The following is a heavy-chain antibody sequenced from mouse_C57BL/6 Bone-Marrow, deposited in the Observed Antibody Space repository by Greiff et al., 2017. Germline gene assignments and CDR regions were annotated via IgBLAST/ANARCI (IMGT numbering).Heavy chain of an antibody. CDR2: IWSGGST. Sequence: QVQLQQSGPGLVQPSPSLSITCTVSGFSLTSYGVHWVRQSPGKGLEWLGVIWSGGSTDYNAAFISRLSTSKDNSKSQVFYKMNSLQADDKAIYYCARCYWYFDVWGTGTTVTVSS. J-gene: IGHJ1*03. V-gene: IGHV2-2*01. CDR1: GFSLTSYG. CDR3: ARCYWYFDV.